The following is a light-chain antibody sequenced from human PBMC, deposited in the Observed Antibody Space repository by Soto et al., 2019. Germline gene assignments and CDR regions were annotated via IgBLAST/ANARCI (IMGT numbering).Light chain of an antibody. CDR1: QNVNSN. CDR2: DAS. Sequence: EIVMTQSPATLSVSPGERATLSCRASQNVNSNLAWYQQKPGQAPRLLIYDASTRDTGIPARFSGSGSGTEFTLTIRRLQSEDFAVYYCQQFNYWPTFGQGTKVEIK. CDR3: QQFNYWPT. V-gene: IGKV3-15*01. J-gene: IGKJ1*01.